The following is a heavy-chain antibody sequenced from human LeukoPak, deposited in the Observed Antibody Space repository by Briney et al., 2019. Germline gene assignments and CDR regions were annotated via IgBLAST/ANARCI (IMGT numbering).Heavy chain of an antibody. V-gene: IGHV1-69*05. CDR2: IIPIFGTA. CDR1: GGTFSSYA. CDR3: ARHGGPYYDSSATRKNWFDP. J-gene: IGHJ5*02. Sequence: SVKVSCKASGGTFSSYAISWVRQAPGQGLEWMGVIIPIFGTANYAQKFQGRVTITTDESTSTAYMELSSLRSEDTAVYYCARHGGPYYDSSATRKNWFDPWGQGALVTVSS. D-gene: IGHD3-22*01.